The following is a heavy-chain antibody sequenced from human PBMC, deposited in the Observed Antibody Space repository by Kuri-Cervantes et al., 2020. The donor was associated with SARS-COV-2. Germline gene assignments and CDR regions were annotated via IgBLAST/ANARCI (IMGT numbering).Heavy chain of an antibody. Sequence: GESLKISCAASGFTFSSYGMHWVRQAPGKGLEWVAFIRYDGSNEYYADSVKGRFTISRDNAKNSLYLQMNSLRAEDTAVYYCAVPKGNDYYGSGSYDYWGQGTLVTVSS. D-gene: IGHD3-10*01. V-gene: IGHV3-30*02. CDR3: AVPKGNDYYGSGSYDY. CDR1: GFTFSSYG. J-gene: IGHJ4*02. CDR2: IRYDGSNE.